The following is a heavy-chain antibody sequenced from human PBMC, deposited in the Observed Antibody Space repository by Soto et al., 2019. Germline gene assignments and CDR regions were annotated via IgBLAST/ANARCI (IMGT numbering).Heavy chain of an antibody. D-gene: IGHD5-18*01. Sequence: QVQLQESGPGLVKPSETLSLTCTVSGGSVSSGSYYWSWIRQPPGKGLEWIGYIYYSGSTNYNPSLKSRVTISVDTSKNQFSLKLSSVTAADTAVYYCARDQSQLWSQGGFDYWGQGTLVTVSS. V-gene: IGHV4-61*01. CDR1: GGSVSSGSYY. J-gene: IGHJ4*02. CDR3: ARDQSQLWSQGGFDY. CDR2: IYYSGST.